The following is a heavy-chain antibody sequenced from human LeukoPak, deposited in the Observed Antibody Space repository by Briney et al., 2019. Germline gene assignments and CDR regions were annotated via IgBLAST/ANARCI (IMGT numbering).Heavy chain of an antibody. CDR2: IYYSGST. CDR3: ARADLYCSSSGCARRAFDI. J-gene: IGHJ3*02. V-gene: IGHV4-39*01. Sequence: SETLSLTCTVSGGSISSSSYYWGWIRQPPGKGLEWIGSIYYSGSTYYNPSLKSRVTISVDTSKNQFSLKLSSVTAADTAVYYCARADLYCSSSGCARRAFDIWGQGTMVTVSS. D-gene: IGHD3-22*01. CDR1: GGSISSSSYY.